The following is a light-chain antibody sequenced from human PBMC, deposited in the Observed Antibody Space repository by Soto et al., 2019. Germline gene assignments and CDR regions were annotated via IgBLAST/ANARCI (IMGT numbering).Light chain of an antibody. CDR2: DAS. CDR1: QDINNY. J-gene: IGKJ4*01. V-gene: IGKV1-33*01. CDR3: QQYDSLAQCT. Sequence: DIPMTQSPSSLSASVGDRVTITCQASQDINNYLNWYQQKPGKAPKLLIYDASNLETGVPTRFSGRGYGTHFTFNITSLQPEDFATYYCQQYDSLAQCTFGGGTKVEIE.